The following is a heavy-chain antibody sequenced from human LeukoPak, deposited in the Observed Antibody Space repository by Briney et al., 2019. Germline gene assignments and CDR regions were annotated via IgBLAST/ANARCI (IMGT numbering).Heavy chain of an antibody. Sequence: GGSLRLSCAASGFTFSTYSMNWVRQAPGKGLEWVSYISSTSSTTHYADSVRGRFTISRDNAKNSLYLQMNNLRAEDTAVYYCARVNGVWSEYYFDYWGQGTLVTVSS. CDR2: ISSTSSTT. CDR1: GFTFSTYS. CDR3: ARVNGVWSEYYFDY. D-gene: IGHD2-8*01. V-gene: IGHV3-48*04. J-gene: IGHJ4*02.